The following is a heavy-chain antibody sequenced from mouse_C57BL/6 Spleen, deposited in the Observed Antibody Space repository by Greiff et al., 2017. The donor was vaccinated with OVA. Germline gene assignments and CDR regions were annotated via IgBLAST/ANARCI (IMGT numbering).Heavy chain of an antibody. J-gene: IGHJ4*01. Sequence: EVQLKESGAELVRPGASVKLSCTASGFNIKDDYMHWVKQRPEQGLEWIGWIDPENGDTEYASKFQGKATITADTSSNTAYLQLSSLTSEDTAVYYCTGGSSFYAMDYWGQGTSVTVSS. V-gene: IGHV14-4*01. CDR3: TGGSSFYAMDY. D-gene: IGHD1-1*01. CDR1: GFNIKDDY. CDR2: IDPENGDT.